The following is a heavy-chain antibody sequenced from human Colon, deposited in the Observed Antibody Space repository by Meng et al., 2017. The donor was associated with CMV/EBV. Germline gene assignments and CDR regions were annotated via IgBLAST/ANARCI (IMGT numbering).Heavy chain of an antibody. CDR3: ARDWYPGDRRGSFDY. CDR1: EYTFTGYY. V-gene: IGHV1-2*02. J-gene: IGHJ4*02. D-gene: IGHD3-22*01. CDR2: INPNSGGT. Sequence: QVQPVQVVAEVKKPGDSVKVSCKASEYTFTGYYMHWVRQAPGQGLEWMGWINPNSGGTNYAQKFQGRVTMTRDTSITTAYMELSRLRSDDTAVYYCARDWYPGDRRGSFDYWGQGTLVTVSS.